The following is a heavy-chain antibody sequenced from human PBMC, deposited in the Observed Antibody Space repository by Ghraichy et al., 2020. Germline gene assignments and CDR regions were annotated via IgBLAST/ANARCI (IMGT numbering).Heavy chain of an antibody. V-gene: IGHV4-34*01. CDR1: GGSFSGYY. Sequence: SETLSLTCAVYGGSFSGYYWSWIRQPPGKGLEWIGEINHSGSTNYNPSLKSRVTISVDTSKNQFSLKLSSVTAADTAVYYCARSPAAGHDYWGQGTLVTVSS. J-gene: IGHJ4*02. CDR3: ARSPAAGHDY. CDR2: INHSGST. D-gene: IGHD6-13*01.